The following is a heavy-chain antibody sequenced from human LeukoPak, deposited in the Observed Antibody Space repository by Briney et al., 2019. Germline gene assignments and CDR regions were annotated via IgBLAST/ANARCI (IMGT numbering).Heavy chain of an antibody. CDR1: GGSIRSYY. V-gene: IGHV4-59*01. D-gene: IGHD5-24*01. J-gene: IGHJ3*02. CDR2: IYYSGST. Sequence: SETLSLTCTVSGGSIRSYYWSWIRQPPGKGLEWIGYIYYSGSTNYNPSLKSRVTISVDTSKNQFSLKLSSVTAADTAVYYCARAQIEMATIFDAFDIWGQGTMVTVSS. CDR3: ARAQIEMATIFDAFDI.